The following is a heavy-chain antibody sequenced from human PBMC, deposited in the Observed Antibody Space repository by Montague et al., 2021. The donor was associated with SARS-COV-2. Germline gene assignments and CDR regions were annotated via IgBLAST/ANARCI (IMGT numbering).Heavy chain of an antibody. J-gene: IGHJ3*01. CDR3: ARGQVTVFGVLIMLPAAGPLNV. CDR1: GGSMSTVNYY. D-gene: IGHD3-3*01. CDR2: ISYSGAS. Sequence: SETLSLTCTVSGGSMSTVNYYWGWVRQTPGKGLDWVGSISYSGASYYTPSLETRVSISRDTSKSQLSLEMRSVTAADTAVYYCARGQVTVFGVLIMLPAAGPLNVGGQGTKVTVSS. V-gene: IGHV4-39*07.